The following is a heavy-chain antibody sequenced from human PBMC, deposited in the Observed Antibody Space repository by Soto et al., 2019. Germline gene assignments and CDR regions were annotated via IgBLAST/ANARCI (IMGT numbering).Heavy chain of an antibody. D-gene: IGHD6-13*01. CDR1: EFSFDDYA. Sequence: PGGSLRLSCAASEFSFDDYAMSWVRQAPGKGLEWDSSITYTGVSTYYADSVKGRFTISRDNSKDTLYLQMNSLRAEDTAIYYCAKASVWYPYFDSWGQGTLVTVSS. CDR3: AKASVWYPYFDS. J-gene: IGHJ4*02. V-gene: IGHV3-23*01. CDR2: ITYTGVST.